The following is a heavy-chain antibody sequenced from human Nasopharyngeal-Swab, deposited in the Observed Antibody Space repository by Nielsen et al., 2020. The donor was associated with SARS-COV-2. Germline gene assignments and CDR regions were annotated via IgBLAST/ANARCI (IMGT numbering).Heavy chain of an antibody. CDR3: ARDAPAHYGAFY. D-gene: IGHD4-17*01. J-gene: IGHJ4*02. V-gene: IGHV3-7*01. CDR1: GFTFSNYW. CDR2: IKPDGSKR. Sequence: GESLKISCAASGFTFSNYWMTWVRQAPGKGLEWVANIKPDGSKRNYVDSVKGRFSISRDSSKNTLYLQMDSLRGEDTAVYYCARDAPAHYGAFYWGRGTLVTVSS.